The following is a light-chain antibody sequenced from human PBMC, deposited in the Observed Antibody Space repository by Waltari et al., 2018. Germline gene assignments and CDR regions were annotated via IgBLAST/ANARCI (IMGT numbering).Light chain of an antibody. CDR1: SSDVGGFNY. Sequence: QSALTQPASVSGSPGPSIPISCPGPSSDVGGFNYVPWYQQYPGKAPKLMIFEVSNRPSGVSNRFSGSKSGNTASLTISGLQAEDEADYYCSSFTSSSVYVFGTGTKVTVL. V-gene: IGLV2-14*01. CDR2: EVS. J-gene: IGLJ1*01. CDR3: SSFTSSSVYV.